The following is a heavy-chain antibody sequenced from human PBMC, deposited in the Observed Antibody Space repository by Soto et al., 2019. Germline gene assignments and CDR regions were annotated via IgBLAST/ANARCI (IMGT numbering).Heavy chain of an antibody. D-gene: IGHD6-19*01. CDR1: GFTVSSNY. CDR3: ARDRSLYSSGWYYY. J-gene: IGHJ4*02. CDR2: IYSGGST. Sequence: VQLVESGGGLVQPGGSLRLSCAASGFTVSSNYMSWVRQAPGKGLEWVSVIYSGGSTYYADSVKGRFTISRDNSKNTLYLQMNSLRAEDTAVYYCARDRSLYSSGWYYYWGQGTLVTVSS. V-gene: IGHV3-66*01.